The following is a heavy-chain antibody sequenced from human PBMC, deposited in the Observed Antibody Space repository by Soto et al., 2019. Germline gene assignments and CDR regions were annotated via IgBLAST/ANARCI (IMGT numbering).Heavy chain of an antibody. J-gene: IGHJ4*02. CDR2: ISSSSSTI. CDR1: GFTFSSYS. V-gene: IGHV3-48*01. D-gene: IGHD3-16*01. Sequence: GGSLRLSCAASGFTFSSYSMNWVRQAPGKGLEWVSYISSSSSTIYYADSVKGRFTISRDNAKNSLYLQMNSLRSDDTAVYYCARLGLRQVFDYWGQGTLVTVSS. CDR3: ARLGLRQVFDY.